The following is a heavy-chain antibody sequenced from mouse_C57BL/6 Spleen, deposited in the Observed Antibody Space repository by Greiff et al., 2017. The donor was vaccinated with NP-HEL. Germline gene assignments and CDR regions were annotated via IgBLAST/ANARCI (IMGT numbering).Heavy chain of an antibody. V-gene: IGHV5-16*01. CDR2: INYDGSST. CDR3: ARDAYYYGSSYRVWYFDV. Sequence: EVQVVESEGGLVQPGSSMKLSCTASGFTFSDYYMAWVRQVPEKGLEWVANINYDGSSTYYLDSLKSRFIISRDNAKNILYLQMSSLKSEDTATYYCARDAYYYGSSYRVWYFDVWGTGTTVTVSS. D-gene: IGHD1-1*01. J-gene: IGHJ1*03. CDR1: GFTFSDYY.